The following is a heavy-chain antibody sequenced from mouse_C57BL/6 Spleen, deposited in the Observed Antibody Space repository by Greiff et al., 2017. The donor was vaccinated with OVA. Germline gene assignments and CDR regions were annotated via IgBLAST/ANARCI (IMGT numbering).Heavy chain of an antibody. Sequence: EVQGVESGGDLVKPGGSLKLSCAASGFTFSSYGMSWVRQTPDKRLEWVATISSGGSYTYYPDSVKGRFTISRDNAKNTLYLQMSSLKSEDTAMYYCARQITTVVPCDYWGQGTTLTVSS. CDR3: ARQITTVVPCDY. J-gene: IGHJ2*01. CDR2: ISSGGSYT. D-gene: IGHD1-1*01. V-gene: IGHV5-6*01. CDR1: GFTFSSYG.